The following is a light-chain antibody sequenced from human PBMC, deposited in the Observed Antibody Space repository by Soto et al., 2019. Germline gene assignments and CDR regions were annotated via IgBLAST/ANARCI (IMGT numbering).Light chain of an antibody. V-gene: IGKV1-39*01. J-gene: IGKJ2*01. CDR3: QQSYSTPHT. CDR1: QTIDNY. Sequence: IQMTQSPSSLSTSLGGRVSITCRASQTIDNYLNWYQQKPGKAPKLLIFAASSLQSGVPSRFSGSGSGTHFTLSISSLQPEDVATYYCQQSYSTPHTFGQGTNLEI. CDR2: AAS.